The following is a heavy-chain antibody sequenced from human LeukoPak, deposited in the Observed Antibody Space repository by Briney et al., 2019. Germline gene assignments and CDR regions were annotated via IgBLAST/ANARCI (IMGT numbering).Heavy chain of an antibody. J-gene: IGHJ4*02. CDR2: ISGGGGST. Sequence: GGTLRLSCAASGFAFSNYGMNWVRQAPGKGLEWVSGISGGGGSTYYADSVKGRVTISRDNSNNTPYVQMNSLRAEDTAAYYCAKGQRDAYNYYFDYWGQGTLVTVSS. V-gene: IGHV3-23*01. CDR1: GFAFSNYG. CDR3: AKGQRDAYNYYFDY. D-gene: IGHD5-24*01.